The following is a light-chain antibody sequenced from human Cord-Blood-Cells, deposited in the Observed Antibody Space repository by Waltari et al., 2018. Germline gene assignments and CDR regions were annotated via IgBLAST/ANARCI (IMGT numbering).Light chain of an antibody. CDR1: SPNLGSNY. CDR3: AAWDDSLSGRV. V-gene: IGLV1-47*01. Sequence: QSVLTQPPSASGTPGQRVTISCSGSSPNLGSNYVSWYQQLPGMAPKLLIYRNKQRPSGGPDRFSGSKSGTSASLAISGLRSEDEADYYCAAWDDSLSGRVFGGGTKLTVL. J-gene: IGLJ3*02. CDR2: RNK.